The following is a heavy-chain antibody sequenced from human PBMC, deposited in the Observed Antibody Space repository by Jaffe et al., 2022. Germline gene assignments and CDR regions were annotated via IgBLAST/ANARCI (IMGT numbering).Heavy chain of an antibody. Sequence: QVQLQESGPGLVKPSETLSLTCTVSGGSISSYYWSWIRQPPGKGLEWIGYIYYSGSTNYNPSLKSRVTISVDTSKNQFSLKLSSVTAADTAVYYCARDTVRLRGGAFDIWGQGTMVTVSS. V-gene: IGHV4-59*01. CDR3: ARDTVRLRGGAFDI. D-gene: IGHD3-10*02. CDR2: IYYSGST. CDR1: GGSISSYY. J-gene: IGHJ3*02.